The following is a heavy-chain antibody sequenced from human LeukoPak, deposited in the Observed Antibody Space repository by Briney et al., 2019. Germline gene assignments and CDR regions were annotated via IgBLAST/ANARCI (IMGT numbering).Heavy chain of an antibody. CDR1: GFTFSSYS. D-gene: IGHD2-15*01. Sequence: GGSLRLSCAASGFTFSSYSMNWVRQAPGKGLEWVSSISSSSSYIYYADSVKGRFTISRDNAKNSLYLQMNSLRAEDTAVYYCARDVVVVVAADSNFDYWGQGTLVTVSS. V-gene: IGHV3-21*01. CDR2: ISSSSSYI. CDR3: ARDVVVVVAADSNFDY. J-gene: IGHJ4*02.